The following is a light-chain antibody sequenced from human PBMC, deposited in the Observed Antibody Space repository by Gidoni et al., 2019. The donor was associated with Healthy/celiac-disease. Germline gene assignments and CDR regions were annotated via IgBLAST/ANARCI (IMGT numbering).Light chain of an antibody. CDR2: AAS. Sequence: DIQMTQSPSSLSASVGDRVTITCRASQSISSYLNWYQQKPGNAHKLLIYAASSLQSGVPSRFSGSGSGTDFTLTISSLQPEDFATYYCQQSYSTPCSFGQGTKLEIK. CDR1: QSISSY. J-gene: IGKJ2*04. V-gene: IGKV1-39*01. CDR3: QQSYSTPCS.